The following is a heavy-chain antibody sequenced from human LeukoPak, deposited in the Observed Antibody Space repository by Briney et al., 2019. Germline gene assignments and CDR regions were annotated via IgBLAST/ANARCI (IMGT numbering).Heavy chain of an antibody. V-gene: IGHV3-53*01. CDR1: GFTVSNNY. D-gene: IGHD7-27*01. J-gene: IGHJ4*02. CDR3: ARDTGGFDH. CDR2: IYSDGRT. Sequence: GGSLRLSCAASGFTVSNNYMTWVRQAPGKGLEWVSIIYSDGRTYYADSVKGRFNISRDNSKNTLYLQMNSLRAEDTAVYYCARDTGGFDHWGQGTLVTVSS.